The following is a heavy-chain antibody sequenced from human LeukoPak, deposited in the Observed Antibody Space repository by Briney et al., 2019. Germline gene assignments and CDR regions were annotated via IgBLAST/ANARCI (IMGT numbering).Heavy chain of an antibody. CDR1: GGSFSGYY. D-gene: IGHD6-13*01. CDR3: AREGRKYSSSWYYFDY. V-gene: IGHV4-34*01. Sequence: PSETLSLTCAVYGGSFSGYYWSWIRQPPGKGLEWIGEINHSGSTNYNPSLKSRVTISVDTSKNQFSLKLSSVTAADTAGYYCAREGRKYSSSWYYFDYWGQGTLVTVSS. CDR2: INHSGST. J-gene: IGHJ4*02.